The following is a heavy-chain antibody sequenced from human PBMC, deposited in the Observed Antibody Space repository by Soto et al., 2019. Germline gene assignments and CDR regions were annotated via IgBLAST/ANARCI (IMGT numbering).Heavy chain of an antibody. CDR1: GSTLSSYP. J-gene: IGHJ4*02. Sequence: GGPLRLSCAASGSTLSSYPMSWVRQSPGKALEWVATINGGGTSTYYAASVQGRFTISRDNSKNTLYLQMNSLRAGDTALYYCAKDILTGYYSAFDYWGQGTLVTVSS. CDR3: AKDILTGYYSAFDY. CDR2: INGGGTST. D-gene: IGHD3-9*01. V-gene: IGHV3-23*01.